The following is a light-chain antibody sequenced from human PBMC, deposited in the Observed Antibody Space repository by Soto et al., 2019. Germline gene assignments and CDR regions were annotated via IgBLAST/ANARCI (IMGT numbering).Light chain of an antibody. J-gene: IGKJ4*01. CDR3: QQRSHWPS. CDR2: DAS. V-gene: IGKV3-11*01. Sequence: EIVLTQSPVTLSLSPGERATLSCRASQSVSNYLAWYQQKPGQAPRLLIYDASNRATGIPPRFSGSGSGTDFTLTISSLEPEDFAVYYCQQRSHWPSFGGGTKVESK. CDR1: QSVSNY.